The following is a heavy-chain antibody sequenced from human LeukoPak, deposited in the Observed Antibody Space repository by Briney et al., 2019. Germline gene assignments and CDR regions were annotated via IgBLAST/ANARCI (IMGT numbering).Heavy chain of an antibody. Sequence: ASVNVSCKASGFTFTSSAVQWVRQARGQRLEWIGWIVVGSGNTNYAQKFQERVTITRDMSTSTAYMELSSLRSEDTAVYYCAAGTPYYDSSVDIWGQGTMVTVSS. D-gene: IGHD3-22*01. CDR2: IVVGSGNT. CDR1: GFTFTSSA. V-gene: IGHV1-58*01. CDR3: AAGTPYYDSSVDI. J-gene: IGHJ3*02.